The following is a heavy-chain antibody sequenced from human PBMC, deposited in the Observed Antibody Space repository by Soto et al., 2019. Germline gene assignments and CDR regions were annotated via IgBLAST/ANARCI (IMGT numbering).Heavy chain of an antibody. V-gene: IGHV3-74*01. CDR1: GFTFSVYW. J-gene: IGHJ6*02. CDR3: ARGDIPTQVVKYYGMDV. Sequence: PGGSLRLSCAAYGFTFSVYWMHWVRQAPGKGLVWVSRMKTDASSATYADSVKGRFTISRDNTKNTLYLQMDSLRHEDTAVYFCARGDIPTQVVKYYGMDVWGQGTTVTVSS. CDR2: MKTDASSA. D-gene: IGHD2-2*01.